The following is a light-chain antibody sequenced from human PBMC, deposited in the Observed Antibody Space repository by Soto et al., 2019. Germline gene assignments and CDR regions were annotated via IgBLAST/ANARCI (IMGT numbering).Light chain of an antibody. CDR3: QQYYSIPFT. CDR1: QSVLSSSNNKNF. Sequence: DIVMTQSPDSLAVSLGERATINCKSSQSVLSSSNNKNFLAWYQQKPGQSPKLLIDWASTQESGVPDRFSGSGSGTDFTLTISSLQAEDVAVYYCQQYYSIPFTFGQGTKLEIK. CDR2: WAS. J-gene: IGKJ2*01. V-gene: IGKV4-1*01.